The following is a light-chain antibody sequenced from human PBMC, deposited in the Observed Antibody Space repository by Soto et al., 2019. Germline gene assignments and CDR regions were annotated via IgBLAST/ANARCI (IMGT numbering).Light chain of an antibody. J-gene: IGLJ2*01. V-gene: IGLV2-14*01. CDR2: QVT. Sequence: QSALTQPASVSGSPGQSITISCTGTSSDVGNYNFVSWYQHHAGTAPKLIIYQVTNRPSGVSDRFSGSKSGDTASLTISGLQAEDEADYYCTSYTAFSTDILFGGGTKLTVL. CDR3: TSYTAFSTDIL. CDR1: SSDVGNYNF.